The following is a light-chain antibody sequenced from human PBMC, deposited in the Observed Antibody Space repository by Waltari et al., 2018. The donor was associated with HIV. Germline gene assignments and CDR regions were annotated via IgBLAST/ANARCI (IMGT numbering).Light chain of an antibody. Sequence: QSVLTQPPSASGTPGQRVTISCSGSSSNIGSNTVNWYQQLPGTAPKLLIYSNNQRPSGVPHRFSGSKSGTSASLAISGLQSEDEADYYCAAWDDSLNGRVFGGGTNLTVL. CDR3: AAWDDSLNGRV. CDR1: SSNIGSNT. J-gene: IGLJ3*02. CDR2: SNN. V-gene: IGLV1-44*01.